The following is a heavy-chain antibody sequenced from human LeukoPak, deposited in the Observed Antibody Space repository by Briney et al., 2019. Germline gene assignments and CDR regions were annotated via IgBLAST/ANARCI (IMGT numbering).Heavy chain of an antibody. J-gene: IGHJ4*02. CDR3: ARGRPYYYDSSGYSGRFDY. Sequence: GASVKVSCKASGYTFNSYDINWVRQATGQGLEWMGWMNPNSGGTNYAQKFQGRVTMTRDTSISTAYMELSRLRSDDTAVYYCARGRPYYYDSSGYSGRFDYWGQGTLVTVSS. V-gene: IGHV1-2*02. D-gene: IGHD3-22*01. CDR2: MNPNSGGT. CDR1: GYTFNSYD.